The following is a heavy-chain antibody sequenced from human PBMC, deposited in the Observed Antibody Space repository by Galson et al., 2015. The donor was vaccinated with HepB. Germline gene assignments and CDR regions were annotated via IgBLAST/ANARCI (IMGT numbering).Heavy chain of an antibody. CDR2: LYNSGST. J-gene: IGHJ5*02. CDR1: GASMSSSNYH. V-gene: IGHV4-39*02. D-gene: IGHD3-22*01. CDR3: ARSPYDTSGYFANWFDP. Sequence: ETLSLTCAVSGASMSSSNYHWGWIRQPPGKGLEWIGSLYNSGSTHYNPSLKSRVAISVDTSKNHFSLRLSSVTAADMAVYYCARSPYDTSGYFANWFDPWGQGTLVTVSS.